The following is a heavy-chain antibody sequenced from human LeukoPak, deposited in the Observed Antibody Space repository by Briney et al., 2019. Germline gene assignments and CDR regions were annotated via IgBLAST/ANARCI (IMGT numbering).Heavy chain of an antibody. Sequence: GESLKISCKGSGYSFTSYWIVWVRQMPGKGLEWMGIIYPGDSDTRYSPSFQGQVTISADKSISTAYLQWSSLKASDTAMYYCARHGTAMVTGFDYWGQGTLVTVSS. J-gene: IGHJ4*02. CDR1: GYSFTSYW. CDR3: ARHGTAMVTGFDY. D-gene: IGHD5-18*01. V-gene: IGHV5-51*01. CDR2: IYPGDSDT.